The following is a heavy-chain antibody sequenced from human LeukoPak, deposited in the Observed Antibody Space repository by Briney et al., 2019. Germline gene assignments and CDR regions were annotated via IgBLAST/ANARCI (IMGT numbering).Heavy chain of an antibody. D-gene: IGHD4-17*01. J-gene: IGHJ6*03. CDR2: IIPIFGTA. CDR3: ARDPRDYGENYYYYMDV. CDR1: GGTFSSYA. Sequence: SVKVSCKASGGTFSSYAISWVRQAPGQGLEWMGRIIPIFGTANYAQKFQGRVTITADESTSTAYMELSSLRSEDTAVYYCARDPRDYGENYYYYMDVWGKGTTVTVSS. V-gene: IGHV1-69*01.